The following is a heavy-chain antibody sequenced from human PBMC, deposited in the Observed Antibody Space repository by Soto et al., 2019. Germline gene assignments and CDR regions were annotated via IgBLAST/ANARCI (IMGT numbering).Heavy chain of an antibody. CDR3: ARSVTVPGAHIDY. Sequence: PSETLSLTCSFSVGSIIGSYWGWIRQSPGKGLEWLGYVYYTGSTNYSPSLRSRVSISVDTSKNEFSLRLSSVTAADTAVYFCARSVTVPGAHIDYWGQGTQVTVSS. CDR2: VYYTGST. J-gene: IGHJ4*02. D-gene: IGHD2-8*02. CDR1: VGSIIGSY. V-gene: IGHV4-59*01.